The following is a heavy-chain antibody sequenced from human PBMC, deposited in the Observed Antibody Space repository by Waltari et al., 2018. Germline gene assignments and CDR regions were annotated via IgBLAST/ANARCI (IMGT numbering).Heavy chain of an antibody. CDR2: IRYDGSNK. Sequence: QVQLVESGGGVVQPGGCLRLSCAASGFTFSSYGMHWVRQAPGKGLEGVAVIRYDGSNKYYADSVKGRFTISRDNSKNSLYLQMNSLRAEDTAVYYCAKDRAVTTRAFDIWGQGTMVTVSS. J-gene: IGHJ3*02. D-gene: IGHD5-12*01. CDR3: AKDRAVTTRAFDI. V-gene: IGHV3-30*02. CDR1: GFTFSSYG.